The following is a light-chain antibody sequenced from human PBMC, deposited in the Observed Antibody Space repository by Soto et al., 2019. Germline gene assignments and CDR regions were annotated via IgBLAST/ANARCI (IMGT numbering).Light chain of an antibody. Sequence: DIHMTQSPATLSASVGDRVTITCRASQSISTWLAWYQQKPGKAPKLLIYWASSLESGVPSRFSGSGSGTEFTLTSSSLQPDDFASYYCQHYTTYSGTFGPGNKVDIK. J-gene: IGKJ3*01. V-gene: IGKV1-5*03. CDR1: QSISTW. CDR2: WAS. CDR3: QHYTTYSGT.